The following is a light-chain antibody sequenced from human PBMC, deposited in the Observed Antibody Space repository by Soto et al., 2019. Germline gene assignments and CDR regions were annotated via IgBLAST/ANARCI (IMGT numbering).Light chain of an antibody. V-gene: IGLV2-23*01. Sequence: QSALTQPASVSGSRGQSITISCTGTSSDVGSYNLVSWYQQHPGKAPKLMIYEGSKRPSGVSNPFSGSKSGNTASLTISGLQADDEADYYCCSYAAGSTPYVFGTGTKVTVL. CDR3: CSYAAGSTPYV. CDR1: SSDVGSYNL. J-gene: IGLJ1*01. CDR2: EGS.